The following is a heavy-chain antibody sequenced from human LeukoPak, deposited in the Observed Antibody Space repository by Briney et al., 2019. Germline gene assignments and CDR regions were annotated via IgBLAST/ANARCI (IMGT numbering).Heavy chain of an antibody. CDR2: IYTSGST. CDR1: GGSISSYY. J-gene: IGHJ6*03. D-gene: IGHD3-3*01. CDR3: ARVGVYYDFWSGYYTPQYMDV. Sequence: SETLSLTCTVSGGSISSYYWSWIRQPAGKGLEWIGRIYTSGSTNYNPSLKSRVTMSVDTSKNQFSLKLRSVTAADTAVYYCARVGVYYDFWSGYYTPQYMDVWGKGTTVTVSS. V-gene: IGHV4-4*07.